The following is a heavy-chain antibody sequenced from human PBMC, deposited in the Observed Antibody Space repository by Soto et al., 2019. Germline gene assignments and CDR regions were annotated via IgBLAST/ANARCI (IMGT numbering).Heavy chain of an antibody. V-gene: IGHV1-18*01. D-gene: IGHD3-10*01. CDR3: ARAGAAPYYYYGLDV. J-gene: IGHJ6*02. CDR2: IRAYNGDT. Sequence: ASVKVSCKTSGYTFTAYDIYWVRQAPGQGLEWMGWIRAYNGDTNYAQKFQTRVTMTTDKSTDTAYMDLGSLTSDDTAIYYCARAGAAPYYYYGLDVWGQGTTVTVSS. CDR1: GYTFTAYD.